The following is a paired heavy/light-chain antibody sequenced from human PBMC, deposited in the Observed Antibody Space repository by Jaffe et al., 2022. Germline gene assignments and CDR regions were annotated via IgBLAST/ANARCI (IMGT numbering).Light chain of an antibody. CDR3: QQSYSNPWT. Sequence: DIQMTQSPSPLSASVGDRVTITCRAGQNISNYLNWYQQRPGQAPKLLIYAASGLQSGVPSRFSGSGSGTDFTLTISSLQPEDFAIYYCQQSYSNPWTFGQGTKVEIK. CDR1: QNISNY. J-gene: IGKJ1*01. CDR2: AAS. V-gene: IGKV1-39*01.
Heavy chain of an antibody. D-gene: IGHD5-12*01. J-gene: IGHJ4*02. Sequence: QVQLVQSGSELKKPGASVKVSCKASGYTFTNYAMTWVRQAPGQGLEWMGWINTNTGNPTYAQGFTGRFVFSLDTSVSTAYLQISSLKADDTAVYYCARDLYTGATRACDYWGQGTLVTVSS. V-gene: IGHV7-4-1*02. CDR3: ARDLYTGATRACDY. CDR2: INTNTGNP. CDR1: GYTFTNYA.